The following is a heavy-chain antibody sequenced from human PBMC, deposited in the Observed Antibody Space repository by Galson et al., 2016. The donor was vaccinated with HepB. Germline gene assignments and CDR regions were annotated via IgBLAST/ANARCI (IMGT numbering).Heavy chain of an antibody. Sequence: ETLSLTCTVSGGSVRSWGWIRQPPGKGLEWVSYISGSGTAIYYAGPVEGRFTIARDNAKNSLYLQMNSLRDEDTAVYYCARGYGVNSLDYWGQGTLVTVSS. CDR3: ARGYGVNSLDY. V-gene: IGHV3-48*02. CDR2: ISGSGTAI. J-gene: IGHJ4*02. D-gene: IGHD4-23*01. CDR1: GGSVRSWG.